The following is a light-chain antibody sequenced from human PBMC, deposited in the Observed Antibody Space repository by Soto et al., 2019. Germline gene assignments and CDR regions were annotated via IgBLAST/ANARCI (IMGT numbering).Light chain of an antibody. V-gene: IGKV3-20*01. J-gene: IGKJ2*01. CDR1: RGISSSY. CDR3: QQYGASPPYT. Sequence: EIVLTQSPGTLSLSPGESTTLSCRASRGISSSYLAWYKQKPGQAPRLLIYAASTRATGIPDRFRGSGSATDFTLTISRLEPEDSAVYYCQQYGASPPYTFGQGTKLEIK. CDR2: AAS.